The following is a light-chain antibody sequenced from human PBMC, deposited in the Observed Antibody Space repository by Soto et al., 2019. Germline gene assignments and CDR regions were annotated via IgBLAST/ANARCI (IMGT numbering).Light chain of an antibody. CDR1: SSDVGAYNF. CDR2: NVY. CDR3: SAYTVSRTYV. V-gene: IGLV2-14*03. Sequence: SVLTQPASVSGSPGQSITISCTGTSSDVGAYNFVSWHRQHPGKAPKLMIYNVYDRPSGISYRFSGSKSGNTASLTISGLQGEDEADYYCSAYTVSRTYVFGTGTKVTVL. J-gene: IGLJ1*01.